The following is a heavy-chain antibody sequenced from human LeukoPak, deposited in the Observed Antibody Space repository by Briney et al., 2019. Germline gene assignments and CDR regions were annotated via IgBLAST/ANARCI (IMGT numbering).Heavy chain of an antibody. CDR1: GFTVSSNY. Sequence: GGSLRLSCAASGFTVSSNYMSWVRQAPGKGLEWVSAISGSGGSTYYADSVKGRFTISRDNSKNTLYLQMNSLRAEDTAVYYCAKDALVRGEVFDIWGQGTMVTVSS. J-gene: IGHJ3*02. CDR3: AKDALVRGEVFDI. D-gene: IGHD3-10*01. V-gene: IGHV3-23*01. CDR2: ISGSGGST.